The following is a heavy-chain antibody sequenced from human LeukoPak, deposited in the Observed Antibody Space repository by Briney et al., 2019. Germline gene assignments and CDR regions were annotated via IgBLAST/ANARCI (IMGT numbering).Heavy chain of an antibody. CDR2: ISGSGGST. CDR3: AKVPTMIVVVSLDY. CDR1: GFTFSSYW. D-gene: IGHD3-22*01. V-gene: IGHV3-23*01. Sequence: GGSLRLSCAASGFTFSSYWMHWVRQAPGKGLEWVSAISGSGGSTYYADSVKGRFTISRDNSKNTLYLHMNSLRAEDTAVYYCAKVPTMIVVVSLDYWGQGTLVTVSS. J-gene: IGHJ4*02.